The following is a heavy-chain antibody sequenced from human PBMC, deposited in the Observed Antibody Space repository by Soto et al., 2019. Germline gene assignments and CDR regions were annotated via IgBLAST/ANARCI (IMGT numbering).Heavy chain of an antibody. D-gene: IGHD3-10*01. CDR3: AGSENYLNWFDP. CDR1: GFTFSSYW. V-gene: IGHV3-74*01. J-gene: IGHJ5*02. Sequence: PGGSLRLSCAASGFTFSSYWMHWVRQAPGKGLVWVSRINSDGSSTTYADSVKGRFTISRDNAKNTLYLQMNSLRAEDTAVYYCAGSENYLNWFDPWGQGTLVTVSS. CDR2: INSDGSST.